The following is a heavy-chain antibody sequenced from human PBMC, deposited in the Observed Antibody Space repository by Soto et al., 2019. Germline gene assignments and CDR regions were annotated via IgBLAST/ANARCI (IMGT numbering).Heavy chain of an antibody. CDR2: ITGTGGNT. V-gene: IGHV3-23*01. CDR3: ARIRGYWYGLDV. J-gene: IGHJ6*02. Sequence: EVQLLESGGGLAQPGGSLRLSCAASGFPLSTYGMTWVRKAPGKGLEWVSAITGTGGNTYYVDSVKGRFTSSRDNSKNMLYLQVNSLRVEATAVYYCARIRGYWYGLDVWGQGTTVTVSS. CDR1: GFPLSTYG.